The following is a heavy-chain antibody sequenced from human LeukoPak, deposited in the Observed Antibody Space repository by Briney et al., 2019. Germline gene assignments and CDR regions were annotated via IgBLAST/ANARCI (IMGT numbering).Heavy chain of an antibody. CDR2: ISYDGSNK. CDR3: AKDLGPGGFRTKLPGWFDP. Sequence: PGGSLRLSCAASGFTFSSYGMHWVRQAPGKGLEWVAVISYDGSNKYYADSVKGRFTISRDNSKNTLYLQMNSLRAEDTAVYYCAKDLGPGGFRTKLPGWFDPWGQGTLVTVSS. J-gene: IGHJ5*02. CDR1: GFTFSSYG. V-gene: IGHV3-30*18. D-gene: IGHD3-10*01.